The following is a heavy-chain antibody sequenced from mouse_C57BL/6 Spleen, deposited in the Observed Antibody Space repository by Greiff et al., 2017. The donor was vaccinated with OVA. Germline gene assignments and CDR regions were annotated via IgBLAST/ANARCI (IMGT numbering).Heavy chain of an antibody. Sequence: EVKLQESGPGLVKPSQSLSLTCSVTGYSITSGYYWNWIRQFPGNKLEWMGYINYDGSNNYNPSLQNRISITRDTSKNQFFLKLNSVTTEDTATYYCARDRGYLDYGGQGTTLSVSS. CDR3: ARDRGYLDY. J-gene: IGHJ2*01. CDR1: GYSITSGYY. CDR2: INYDGSN. V-gene: IGHV3-6*01.